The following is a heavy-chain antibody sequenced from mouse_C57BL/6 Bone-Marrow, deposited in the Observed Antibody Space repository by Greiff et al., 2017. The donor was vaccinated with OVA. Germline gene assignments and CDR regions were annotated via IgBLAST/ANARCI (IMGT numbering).Heavy chain of an antibody. CDR1: GYTFTSYG. J-gene: IGHJ3*01. CDR2: IYPRSGNT. V-gene: IGHV1-81*01. CDR3: ARGLPSY. Sequence: VKLMESGAELARPGASVKLSCKASGYTFTSYGISWVKQRTGQGLEWIGEIYPRSGNTYYNEKFKGKATLTADKSSSTAYMELRSLTSEDSAVYFCARGLPSYWGQGTLVTVSA. D-gene: IGHD3-1*01.